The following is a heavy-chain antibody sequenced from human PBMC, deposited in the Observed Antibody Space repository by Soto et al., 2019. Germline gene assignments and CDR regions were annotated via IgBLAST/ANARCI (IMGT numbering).Heavy chain of an antibody. Sequence: ASVKVSCKASGFSFSDYFMHWVRQAPGQGLEWMGIINPSGDRTDYAQKFQGRVTITRDESTSTAYLELTSLTSEDTAIYYCVFGDCTSSSCSYYFYGLDVWGQGTTVTVSS. D-gene: IGHD2-2*01. CDR3: VFGDCTSSSCSYYFYGLDV. CDR2: INPSGDRT. CDR1: GFSFSDYF. V-gene: IGHV1-46*01. J-gene: IGHJ6*02.